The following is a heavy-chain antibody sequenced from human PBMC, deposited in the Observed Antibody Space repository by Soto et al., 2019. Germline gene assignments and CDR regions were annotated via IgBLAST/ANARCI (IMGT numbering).Heavy chain of an antibody. Sequence: GGSLRFSFAASGFTFSNALMNWVRQAPGKGVQWVGRIKSKTDGGTTDYAAPVKGRFTISRDDSKNTLYLQMNSLKTEDTAVYYCTTDPYDILTGPRYYYYYGMDVWGQGTTVTVSS. CDR1: GFTFSNAL. J-gene: IGHJ6*02. V-gene: IGHV3-15*07. CDR3: TTDPYDILTGPRYYYYYGMDV. CDR2: IKSKTDGGTT. D-gene: IGHD3-9*01.